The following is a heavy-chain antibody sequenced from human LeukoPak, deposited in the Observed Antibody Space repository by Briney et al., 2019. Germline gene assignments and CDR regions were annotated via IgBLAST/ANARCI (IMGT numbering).Heavy chain of an antibody. CDR2: IIPIFGTA. CDR3: ARDASYCSGGSCLFDY. Sequence: SVKVSCKASGGTFGSYAISWVRQAPGQGLEWMGGIIPIFGTANYAQKFQGRVTITADESTSTAYMELSSLRSEDTAVYYCARDASYCSGGSCLFDYWGQGTLVTVSS. D-gene: IGHD2-15*01. J-gene: IGHJ4*02. V-gene: IGHV1-69*01. CDR1: GGTFGSYA.